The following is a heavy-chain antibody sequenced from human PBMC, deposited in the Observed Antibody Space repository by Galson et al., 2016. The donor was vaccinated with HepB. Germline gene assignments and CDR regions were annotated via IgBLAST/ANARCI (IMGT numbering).Heavy chain of an antibody. D-gene: IGHD1-14*01. V-gene: IGHV3-23*01. J-gene: IGHJ4*02. CDR2: ISDNGHAT. CDR3: AKCPPGTRGSLDS. CDR1: GFTFNSYA. Sequence: SLRLSCAGSGFTFNSYAMNWVRQAPEKGLEWISLISDNGHATYYADPVRGRFSIARDNSKNTLYLQMNSLRADDTAVYYCAKCPPGTRGSLDSWGQGTLVTVSS.